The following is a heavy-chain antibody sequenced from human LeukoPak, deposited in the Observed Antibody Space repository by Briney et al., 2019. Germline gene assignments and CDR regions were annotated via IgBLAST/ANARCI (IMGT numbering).Heavy chain of an antibody. Sequence: GGSLRLSCAASGFTFSNYGMHWVRLAPGKGLEWVAVIWYDGSNKYYADSVKGRFTISRDNSKNTLFLQMNSLRAEDTAVYYCAKRAGYSSANSWFDPWGQGTLVTVSS. CDR2: IWYDGSNK. CDR1: GFTFSNYG. V-gene: IGHV3-33*03. J-gene: IGHJ5*02. D-gene: IGHD6-19*01. CDR3: AKRAGYSSANSWFDP.